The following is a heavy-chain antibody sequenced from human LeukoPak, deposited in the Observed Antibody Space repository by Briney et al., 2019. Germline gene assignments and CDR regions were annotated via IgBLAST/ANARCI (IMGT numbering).Heavy chain of an antibody. J-gene: IGHJ4*02. D-gene: IGHD3-22*01. CDR2: IYYSGST. V-gene: IGHV4-39*07. Sequence: SETLSLTCTVSGGSISSSSYYWGWIRQPPGKGLEWIGSIYYSGSTYYNPSLKSRVTISVDTSKNQFSLKLSSVTAADTAVYCCAKEGSGLYFDYWGQGTLVTVSS. CDR3: AKEGSGLYFDY. CDR1: GGSISSSSYY.